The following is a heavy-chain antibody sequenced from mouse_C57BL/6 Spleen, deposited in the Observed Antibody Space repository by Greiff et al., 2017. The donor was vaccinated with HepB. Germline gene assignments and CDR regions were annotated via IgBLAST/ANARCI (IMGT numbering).Heavy chain of an antibody. CDR3: ARQFPYYYGSTLYYFDY. Sequence: EVQRVESGGDLVKPGGSLKLSCAASGFTFSSYGMSWVRQTPDKRLEWVATISSGGSYTYYPDSVKGRFTISRDNAKNTLYLQMSSLKSVDTAMYYCARQFPYYYGSTLYYFDYWGQGTTLTVSS. CDR2: ISSGGSYT. V-gene: IGHV5-6*01. CDR1: GFTFSSYG. J-gene: IGHJ2*01. D-gene: IGHD1-1*01.